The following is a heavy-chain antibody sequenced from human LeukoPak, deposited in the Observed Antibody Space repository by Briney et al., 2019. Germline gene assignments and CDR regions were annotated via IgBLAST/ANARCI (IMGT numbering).Heavy chain of an antibody. J-gene: IGHJ3*02. CDR3: AKCGYNYGPFDAFDI. D-gene: IGHD5-18*01. V-gene: IGHV3-30*02. Sequence: PGGSLRLSCAASGFTFSSYGMHWVRQAPGKGLEWVAFIRYDGSNKYYADSVKGRFTISRDNSKNTLYLQMDSLRAEDTAVYYCAKCGYNYGPFDAFDIWGQGTMVTVSS. CDR2: IRYDGSNK. CDR1: GFTFSSYG.